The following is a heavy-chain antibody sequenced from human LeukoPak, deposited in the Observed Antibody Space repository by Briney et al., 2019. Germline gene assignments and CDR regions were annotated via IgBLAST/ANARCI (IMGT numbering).Heavy chain of an antibody. Sequence: GGSLRLSCVASGFTFSAFAMHWARQAPGKGLEWVAAISYDASSKYYAVSVRGRFTISRDNSRNTLFLQMNSLRADDTAVYYCAKYTTEQVADISDAFYIWGQGTVVTVSS. V-gene: IGHV3-30-3*02. J-gene: IGHJ3*02. D-gene: IGHD2-15*01. CDR1: GFTFSAFA. CDR3: AKYTTEQVADISDAFYI. CDR2: ISYDASSK.